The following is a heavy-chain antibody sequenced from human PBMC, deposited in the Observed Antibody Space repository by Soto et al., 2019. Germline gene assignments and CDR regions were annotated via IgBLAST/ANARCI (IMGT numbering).Heavy chain of an antibody. D-gene: IGHD3-3*01. Sequence: ASVKVSCKASGYTFTSYAMHWVRQAPGQRLEWMGWINAGNGNTKYSQKFQGRVTITRDTSASTAYMELSSLRSEDTAVYYCASDVLRFLEWSPTVNYWGQGTLVTVSS. CDR3: ASDVLRFLEWSPTVNY. CDR1: GYTFTSYA. CDR2: INAGNGNT. V-gene: IGHV1-3*01. J-gene: IGHJ4*02.